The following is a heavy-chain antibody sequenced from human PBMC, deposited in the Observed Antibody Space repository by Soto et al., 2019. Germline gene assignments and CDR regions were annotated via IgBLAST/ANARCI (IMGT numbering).Heavy chain of an antibody. CDR1: GYSFTSYW. V-gene: IGHV5-10-1*01. J-gene: IGHJ4*02. Sequence: GESLKISCKGSGYSFTSYWISWVRQMPGKGLEWMGRIDPSDSYTNYSPSFQGHVTISAYKSISTAYLQWSSLKASDTAMYYCARAYCSGGSCYWFFDYWGQGTLVTVSS. CDR3: ARAYCSGGSCYWFFDY. CDR2: IDPSDSYT. D-gene: IGHD2-15*01.